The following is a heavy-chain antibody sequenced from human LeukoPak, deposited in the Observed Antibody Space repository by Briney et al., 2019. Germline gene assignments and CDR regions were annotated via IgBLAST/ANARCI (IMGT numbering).Heavy chain of an antibody. CDR3: AKSGRRYCSSTSCSDYYYYGMDV. D-gene: IGHD2-2*01. V-gene: IGHV3-23*01. Sequence: GSLRLSCAASGFTFSSYAMSWVRQAPGKGLEWVSAISGSGGSTYYADSVKGRFTISRDNSKNTLYLQMNSLRAEDTAVYYCAKSGRRYCSSTSCSDYYYYGMDVWGQGTTVTVSS. CDR1: GFTFSSYA. J-gene: IGHJ6*02. CDR2: ISGSGGST.